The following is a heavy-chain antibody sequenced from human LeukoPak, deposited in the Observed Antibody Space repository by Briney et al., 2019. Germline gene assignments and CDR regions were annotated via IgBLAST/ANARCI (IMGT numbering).Heavy chain of an antibody. CDR2: IWYDGSNK. Sequence: GGSLRLSCAASGFTFSSYGMHWVRQAPGKGLEWVAVIWYDGSNKYYADSVKGRFTISRDNSKNTLYPQMNSLRAEDTAVYYCARDRLKLSYSSTIGDYWGQGTLVTVSS. CDR3: ARDRLKLSYSSTIGDY. D-gene: IGHD6-13*01. CDR1: GFTFSSYG. J-gene: IGHJ4*02. V-gene: IGHV3-33*01.